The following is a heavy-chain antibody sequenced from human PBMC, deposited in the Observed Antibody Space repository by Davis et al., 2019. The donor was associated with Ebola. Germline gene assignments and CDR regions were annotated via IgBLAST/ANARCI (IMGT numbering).Heavy chain of an antibody. J-gene: IGHJ4*02. CDR2: VILKSGAT. CDR3: ARGHNYAHEY. V-gene: IGHV1-2*06. Sequence: APVKVSCKASGYTFTDYHMHWVRQAPGQGLEWLGRVILKSGATNYAQKFQGRVTMTRDTSISTVYMELSSLRYDDTADYYCARGHNYAHEYWGQGTLVTVSS. D-gene: IGHD4-11*01. CDR1: GYTFTDYH.